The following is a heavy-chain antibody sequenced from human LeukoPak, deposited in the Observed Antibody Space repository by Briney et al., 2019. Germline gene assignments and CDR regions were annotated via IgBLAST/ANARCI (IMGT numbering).Heavy chain of an antibody. CDR3: MKSDGYGLIRI. D-gene: IGHD3-10*01. J-gene: IGHJ3*02. Sequence: SVTLSLTCSVSGDSIIGYYWGWIRQPPGKGLEWIGNIYYTGNTYYNSSLKSRVTISLDTSKNQFSLKVISMTAADTAAYYCMKSDGYGLIRICGRGTMVTVSS. CDR1: GDSIIGYY. V-gene: IGHV4-39*07. CDR2: IYYTGNT.